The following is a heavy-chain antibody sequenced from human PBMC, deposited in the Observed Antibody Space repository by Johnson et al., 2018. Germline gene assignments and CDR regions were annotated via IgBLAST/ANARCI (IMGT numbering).Heavy chain of an antibody. CDR1: GFTFSNAW. CDR2: IKSKTDGGTT. Sequence: VQLVESGGGLVKPGGSLRLSCAASGFTFSNAWMNWVRLAPGEGLEWVGRIKSKTDGGTTDYAAPLKGRFTISRDDSKNTLYLQLNSLKTEDTAVYYCTTGRRGAFDIWGQGTMVTVSS. CDR3: TTGRRGAFDI. D-gene: IGHD1-1*01. J-gene: IGHJ3*02. V-gene: IGHV3-15*07.